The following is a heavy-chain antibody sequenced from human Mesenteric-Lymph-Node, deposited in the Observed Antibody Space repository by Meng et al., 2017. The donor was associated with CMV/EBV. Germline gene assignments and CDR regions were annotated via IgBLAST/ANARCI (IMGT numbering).Heavy chain of an antibody. Sequence: GESLKISCAASGFSFNNYGMHWVRQAPGKGLEWVAVISYDGSNKYYADSVKGRFTISRDNSKNTLYLQMNSLRAEDTAVYYCARELGGYDAFDIWGQGTMVTVSS. CDR3: ARELGGYDAFDI. J-gene: IGHJ3*02. D-gene: IGHD3-16*01. CDR1: GFSFNNYG. CDR2: ISYDGSNK. V-gene: IGHV3-30*19.